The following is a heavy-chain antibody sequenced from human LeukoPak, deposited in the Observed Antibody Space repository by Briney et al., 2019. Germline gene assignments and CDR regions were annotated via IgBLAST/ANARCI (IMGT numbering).Heavy chain of an antibody. J-gene: IGHJ5*02. CDR1: GFTFSSYA. V-gene: IGHV3-23*01. D-gene: IGHD6-13*01. CDR2: ISGSGGST. CDR3: AKGPFIAAAGNWFDP. Sequence: GGSLRLSCEASGFTFSSYAMSWVRQAPGKWLEWVSAISGSGGSTYYADSVKGRFTISRDNSKKTLYLQMNSLRAEDTAVYYCAKGPFIAAAGNWFDPWGQGTLVTVSS.